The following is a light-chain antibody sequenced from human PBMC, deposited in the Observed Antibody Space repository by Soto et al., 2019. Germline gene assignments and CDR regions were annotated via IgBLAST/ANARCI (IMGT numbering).Light chain of an antibody. CDR3: QQYNNWPALT. CDR2: GAS. V-gene: IGKV3D-15*01. CDR1: QSVSGN. Sequence: EIVMTQSPATLSVSPGERATLSCRASQSVSGNLAWYQQKPGQAPSLLIYGASTRATGIPARFSGSGSGTEFPLTISSLQSEEFAVFYCQQYNNWPALTFGGGTKVEVK. J-gene: IGKJ4*01.